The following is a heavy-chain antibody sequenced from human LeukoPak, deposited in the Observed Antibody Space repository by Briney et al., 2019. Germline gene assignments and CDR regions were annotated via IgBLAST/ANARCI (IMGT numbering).Heavy chain of an antibody. CDR3: VRIHRYYDSSGCSPTYYYYYMDV. J-gene: IGHJ6*03. D-gene: IGHD3-22*01. CDR2: IYYSGST. V-gene: IGHV4-59*08. Sequence: SETLSLTCTVSGGSISSYYWSWIRQPPGKGLEWIGYIYYSGSTNYNPSLKSRVTISVDTSKNQFSLKLSSVTAADTAVYYCVRIHRYYDSSGCSPTYYYYYMDVWGKGTTVTVSS. CDR1: GGSISSYY.